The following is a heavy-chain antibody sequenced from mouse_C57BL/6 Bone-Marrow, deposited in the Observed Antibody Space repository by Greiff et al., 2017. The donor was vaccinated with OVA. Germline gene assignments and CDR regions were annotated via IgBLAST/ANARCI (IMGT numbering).Heavy chain of an antibody. Sequence: EVKLVESGPGLVKPSQSLSLTCSVTGYSITSGYYWNWIRQFPGNKLEWMGYISYDGSNNYNPSLKNRISITGDTSKNQFFLKLNSVTTEDTATYYCARNAYYSNYDYYAMDYWGQGTSVTVSS. D-gene: IGHD2-5*01. CDR2: ISYDGSN. CDR1: GYSITSGYY. J-gene: IGHJ4*01. CDR3: ARNAYYSNYDYYAMDY. V-gene: IGHV3-6*01.